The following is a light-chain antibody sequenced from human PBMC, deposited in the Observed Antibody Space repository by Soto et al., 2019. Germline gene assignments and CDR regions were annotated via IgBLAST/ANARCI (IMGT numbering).Light chain of an antibody. CDR3: QQYDNWPLT. CDR2: GAS. V-gene: IGKV3D-15*01. Sequence: EIVITPSRATLSVSPGERATLSCRASQSVDSNLAWYQQKPGQAPRLLIFGASTRATGIPARFSGSGSGTDFTLTISSLQSEDFGVYFCQQYDNWPLTFGGATKV. J-gene: IGKJ4*01. CDR1: QSVDSN.